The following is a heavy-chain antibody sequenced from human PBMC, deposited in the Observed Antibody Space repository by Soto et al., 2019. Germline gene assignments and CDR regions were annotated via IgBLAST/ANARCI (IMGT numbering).Heavy chain of an antibody. CDR1: GYTFTSYY. J-gene: IGHJ2*01. D-gene: IGHD3-10*01. CDR2: INPSGGST. Sequence: QVQLVQSGAEVKKPGASVKVSCKASGYTFTSYYMHWVRQAPGQGLEWMGIINPSGGSTSYAQKFQGRVTMTRDTSTSTVYMELSSLRSEDTAVYYCARDPRLWFGELTSEWYFDLWGRGTLVTVSS. V-gene: IGHV1-46*03. CDR3: ARDPRLWFGELTSEWYFDL.